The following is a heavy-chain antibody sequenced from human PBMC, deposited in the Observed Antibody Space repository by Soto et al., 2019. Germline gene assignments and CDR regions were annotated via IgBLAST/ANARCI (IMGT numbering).Heavy chain of an antibody. J-gene: IGHJ6*02. D-gene: IGHD1-26*01. CDR3: VRDSISGSYYVYYYGMDV. Sequence: QVQLVESGGGVVQPGRSLRLSCAASGFSFSRYGMHWVRQAPGKGLEWVAVISYDGSKKYDADSVKGRFTISGDNSKNTLYLQMNNLRPEDTAVYYCVRDSISGSYYVYYYGMDVWGLGTTVTVSS. CDR2: ISYDGSKK. CDR1: GFSFSRYG. V-gene: IGHV3-30*03.